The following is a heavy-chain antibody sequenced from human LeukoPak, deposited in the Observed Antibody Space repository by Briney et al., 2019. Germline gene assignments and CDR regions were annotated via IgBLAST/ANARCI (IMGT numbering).Heavy chain of an antibody. CDR3: AKGVRLWVAFYFDY. Sequence: GESLRLSCAGSGFTLGSYAMSWFRQAPGKGLEWVSAISGNGYNTYYADSVKGRFTISSESSGNTLYLQMHNLRAEDTAVYYCAKGVRLWVAFYFDYWGQGTLVAVSS. V-gene: IGHV3-23*01. J-gene: IGHJ4*02. CDR2: ISGNGYNT. CDR1: GFTLGSYA. D-gene: IGHD2-2*01.